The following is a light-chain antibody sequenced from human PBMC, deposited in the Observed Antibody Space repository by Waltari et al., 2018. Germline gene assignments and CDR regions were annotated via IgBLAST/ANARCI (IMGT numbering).Light chain of an antibody. V-gene: IGKV1-12*01. J-gene: IGKJ4*01. CDR1: QDIGSW. CDR2: KTS. CDR3: QQANNFPLT. Sequence: DIQMTQSPSSVSSSVGDRVTITCRASQDIGSWLAWYQQRPGKAPQLLIYKTSMLQGGVPSRFSGSGSETNFSLTIASLQPEDFATYYCQQANNFPLTFGGGTRVDIK.